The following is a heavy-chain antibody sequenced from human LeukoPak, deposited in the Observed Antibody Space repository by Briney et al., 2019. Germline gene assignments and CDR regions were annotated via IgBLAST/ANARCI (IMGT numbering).Heavy chain of an antibody. D-gene: IGHD3-10*01. Sequence: GGSLRLSCAASGVTFSSYAMSWVRQAPGKGLEWVSAISGSGGSTYYADSVKGRFTIPRDSSKNTLYLQMNSLRAEDTVVYYCAIGAGPFDYWGQGTLVTVPS. CDR2: ISGSGGST. V-gene: IGHV3-23*01. CDR3: AIGAGPFDY. J-gene: IGHJ4*02. CDR1: GVTFSSYA.